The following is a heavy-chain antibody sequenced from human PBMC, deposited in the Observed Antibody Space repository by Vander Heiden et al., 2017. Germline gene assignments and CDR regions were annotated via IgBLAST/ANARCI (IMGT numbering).Heavy chain of an antibody. CDR3: ATDKYDRGSGPYYFDY. CDR1: GFTFSSST. V-gene: IGHV3-21*01. D-gene: IGHD3-3*01. Sequence: EVQLVESGGGLVKPGGSLRLSCAASGFTFSSSTMNWVRQAPGKGLEWVSSISSGGSYTLYADSVKGRFTISRDNAKNSRYLKMNGMRTEETAVYYCATDKYDRGSGPYYFDYWGQGTLVTVSS. CDR2: ISSGGSYT. J-gene: IGHJ4*02.